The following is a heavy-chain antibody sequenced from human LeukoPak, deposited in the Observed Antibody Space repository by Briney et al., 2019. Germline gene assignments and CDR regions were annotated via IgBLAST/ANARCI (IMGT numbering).Heavy chain of an antibody. Sequence: SAVKVSCKASGGTFSSYAISWVRQAPGQGLEWMGGIIPIFGTANNVQKFQGRVTITADESTSTAYMELRSLRSEDTAVYYCARDFIYCSGGSCYLDYWGQGTLVTVSS. CDR1: GGTFSSYA. V-gene: IGHV1-69*13. D-gene: IGHD2-15*01. J-gene: IGHJ4*02. CDR3: ARDFIYCSGGSCYLDY. CDR2: IIPIFGTA.